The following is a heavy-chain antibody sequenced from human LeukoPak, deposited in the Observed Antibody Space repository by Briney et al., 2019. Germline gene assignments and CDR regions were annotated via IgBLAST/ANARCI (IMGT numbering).Heavy chain of an antibody. CDR2: ISYDGSNK. V-gene: IGHV3-30-3*01. CDR1: GFTFSSYA. Sequence: PGGSLRLSCAASGFTFSSYAMHWVRQAPGKGLESVAVISYDGSNKYYADSVKGRFTISRDNSKNTLYLQMNSLRAEDTAVYYCASPSAAGNGDNWFDPWGQGTLVTVSS. J-gene: IGHJ5*02. CDR3: ASPSAAGNGDNWFDP. D-gene: IGHD6-13*01.